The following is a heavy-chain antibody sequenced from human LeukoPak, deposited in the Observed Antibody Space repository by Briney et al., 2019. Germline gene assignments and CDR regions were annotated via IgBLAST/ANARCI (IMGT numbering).Heavy chain of an antibody. Sequence: ASVKVSCKASGYTFTGYYMHWVRQAPGRGLEWMGWINPNSGDTIYAQKFQGRVTMTRDMSTSTVYMELSSLRSEDTAVYYCARVKRDMVRGVGEPSVFDYWGQGTLVTVSS. CDR3: ARVKRDMVRGVGEPSVFDY. CDR2: INPNSGDT. V-gene: IGHV1-2*02. D-gene: IGHD3-10*01. J-gene: IGHJ4*02. CDR1: GYTFTGYY.